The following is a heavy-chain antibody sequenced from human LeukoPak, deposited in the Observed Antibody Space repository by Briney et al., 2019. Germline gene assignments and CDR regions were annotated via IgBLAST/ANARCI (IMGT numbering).Heavy chain of an antibody. CDR3: ARDLGYCTNGVCHTRFDY. D-gene: IGHD2-8*01. CDR1: GFTFDDYA. CDR2: ISWNSGSI. J-gene: IGHJ4*02. Sequence: GGSLRLSCAASGFTFDDYAMHWVRQAPGKGLEWVSGISWNSGSIGYADSVKGRFTISRDNAKSSLYLQMNSLRAEDTALYYCARDLGYCTNGVCHTRFDYWGQGTLVAVSS. V-gene: IGHV3-9*01.